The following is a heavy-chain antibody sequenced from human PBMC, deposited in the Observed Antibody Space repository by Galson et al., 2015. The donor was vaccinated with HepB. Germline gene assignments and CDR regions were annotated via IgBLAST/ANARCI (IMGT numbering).Heavy chain of an antibody. V-gene: IGHV3-33*01. CDR3: ARDWNYGHYGMDV. CDR1: GFTFSRYG. CDR2: IYSDGNRK. Sequence: SLRLSCAASGFTFSRYGIHWVRQAPGKGLEWVAVIYSDGNRKDYADSVKGRFTASRDNSKNTLSLQMNSLRVEDTAVYYCARDWNYGHYGMDVWGQGTTVTVSS. J-gene: IGHJ6*02. D-gene: IGHD3-16*01.